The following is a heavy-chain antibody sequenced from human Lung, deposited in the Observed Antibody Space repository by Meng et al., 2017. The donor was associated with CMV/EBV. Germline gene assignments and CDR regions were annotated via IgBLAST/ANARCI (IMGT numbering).Heavy chain of an antibody. Sequence: SCAASGFTFSSYGMHWVRQAPGKGLEWVAVIWYDGSNKYYADSVKGRFTISRDNSKNTLYLQMNSLRAEDTAVYYCAKDEFRYCSSTSCLDAVAILGQWPIVPVSS. CDR1: GFTFSSYG. J-gene: IGHJ3*02. CDR3: AKDEFRYCSSTSCLDAVAI. V-gene: IGHV3-33*06. CDR2: IWYDGSNK. D-gene: IGHD2-2*01.